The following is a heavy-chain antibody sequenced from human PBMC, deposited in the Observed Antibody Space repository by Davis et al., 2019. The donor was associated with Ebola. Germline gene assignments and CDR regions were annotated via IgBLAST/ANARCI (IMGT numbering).Heavy chain of an antibody. CDR2: INSDGSST. V-gene: IGHV3-74*01. D-gene: IGHD6-19*01. CDR1: GFTFSSYW. Sequence: GESLKIPCAAFGFTFSSYWMHWVRQAPGKGLVWVSRINSDGSSTSYADSVKGRFTISRDNSKNTLYLQMNSLRAEDTAVYYCARIWLYGMDVWGQGTTVTVSS. J-gene: IGHJ6*02. CDR3: ARIWLYGMDV.